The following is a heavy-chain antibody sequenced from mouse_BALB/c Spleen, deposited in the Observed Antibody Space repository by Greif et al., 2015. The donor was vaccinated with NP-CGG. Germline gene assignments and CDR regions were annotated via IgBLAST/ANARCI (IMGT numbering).Heavy chain of an antibody. J-gene: IGHJ4*01. CDR1: GFNIKDYY. CDR2: IDPENGNT. Sequence: VQLQQSGAELVRPGALVKLSCKASGFNIKDYYMHWVKQRPEQGLERIGWIDPENGNTIYDPKFQGKASITADTSSNTAYLQLSSLTSEDTAVYYCARFNGNLYYYAMDYWGQGTSVTVSS. V-gene: IGHV14-1*02. D-gene: IGHD2-1*01. CDR3: ARFNGNLYYYAMDY.